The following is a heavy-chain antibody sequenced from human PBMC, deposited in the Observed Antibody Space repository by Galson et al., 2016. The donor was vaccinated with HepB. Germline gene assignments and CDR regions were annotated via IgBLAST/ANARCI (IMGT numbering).Heavy chain of an antibody. D-gene: IGHD2-15*01. Sequence: SLRLSCAAPGFTFSNFAMTWVRQAPGKGLEWVSTIGGSGGWKSYADSVKGRLITSRDNSKNALYLQLNSLRIEDTAVYYCARDSGYCSSGTCYYRKSWGHGTVVIVSA. CDR1: GFTFSNFA. V-gene: IGHV3-23*01. CDR2: IGGSGGWK. CDR3: ARDSGYCSSGTCYYRKS. J-gene: IGHJ4*01.